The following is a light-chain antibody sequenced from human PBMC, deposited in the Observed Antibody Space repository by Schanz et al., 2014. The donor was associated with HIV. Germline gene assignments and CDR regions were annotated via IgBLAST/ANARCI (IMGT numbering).Light chain of an antibody. V-gene: IGLV2-8*01. CDR2: EVS. CDR1: SSDVGGHNY. J-gene: IGLJ3*02. Sequence: QSALTQPPSASGSPGQSVTISCTGTSSDVGGHNYVSWYQHHPGKAPKLIIFEVSERPSGVPDRFSGSKSGNTASLTVSGLQAEDEADYYCSSYTSSNTWVFGGGTKLTVL. CDR3: SSYTSSNTWV.